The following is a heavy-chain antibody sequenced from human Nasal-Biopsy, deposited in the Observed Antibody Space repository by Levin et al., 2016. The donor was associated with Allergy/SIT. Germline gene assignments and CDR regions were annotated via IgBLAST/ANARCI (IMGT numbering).Heavy chain of an antibody. CDR3: ARKRSDCGGDCYGIYYYYGMDV. J-gene: IGHJ6*02. V-gene: IGHV1-18*01. Sequence: ASVKVSCKASGYTFTSYGISWVRQAPGQGLEWMGWISAYNGNTNYAQKLQGRVTMTTDTSTSTAYMELRSLRSDDTAVYYCARKRSDCGGDCYGIYYYYGMDVWGQGTTVTVSS. CDR1: GYTFTSYG. D-gene: IGHD2-21*02. CDR2: ISAYNGNT.